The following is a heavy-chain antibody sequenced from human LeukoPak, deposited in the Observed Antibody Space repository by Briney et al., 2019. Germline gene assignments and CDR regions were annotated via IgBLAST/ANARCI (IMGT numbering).Heavy chain of an antibody. V-gene: IGHV1-69*13. CDR1: GGTFRSYA. Sequence: SVKVSCKASGGTFRSYAINWVRQAPGKGLEWMGGIIPMINTPKYGQRFQGRVTITADDSSSTGYMEVSSLRSEDTAVYFCAVFQGTYGDNDNDFWGQGTLVTVSS. CDR3: AVFQGTYGDNDNDF. D-gene: IGHD4-17*01. CDR2: IIPMINTP. J-gene: IGHJ4*02.